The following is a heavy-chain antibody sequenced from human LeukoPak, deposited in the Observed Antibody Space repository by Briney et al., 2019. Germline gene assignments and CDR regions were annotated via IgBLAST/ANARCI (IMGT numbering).Heavy chain of an antibody. CDR1: GYTFTGYY. Sequence: ASVKVSCKASGYTFTGYYMHWVRQAPGQGLEWMGWINPNSGGTNYAQKFQGWVTMTRDTSISTAYMELSRLRSDDTAVYYCARGGDIVVVPAAIENWFDPWGQGTLVTVSS. J-gene: IGHJ5*02. CDR2: INPNSGGT. V-gene: IGHV1-2*04. D-gene: IGHD2-2*02. CDR3: ARGGDIVVVPAAIENWFDP.